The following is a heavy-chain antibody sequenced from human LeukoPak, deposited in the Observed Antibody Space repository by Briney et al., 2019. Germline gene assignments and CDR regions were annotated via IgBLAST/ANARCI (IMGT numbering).Heavy chain of an antibody. J-gene: IGHJ4*02. CDR1: GFTFSSYA. D-gene: IGHD2-2*01. CDR2: ISGSGGST. Sequence: PGGSLRLSCEASGFTFSSYAMSWVRQAPGKGLEWVSAISGSGGSTYYADYVKGRFTISRDNSKNTLYLQMNSLRAEDTAVYYCAKDRGYAVVPTAGIDYWGQGTLVTVSS. V-gene: IGHV3-23*01. CDR3: AKDRGYAVVPTAGIDY.